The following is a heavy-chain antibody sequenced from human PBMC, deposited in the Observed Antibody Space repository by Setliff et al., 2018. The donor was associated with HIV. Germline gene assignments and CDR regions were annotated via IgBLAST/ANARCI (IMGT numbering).Heavy chain of an antibody. V-gene: IGHV1-69*13. J-gene: IGHJ5*02. CDR3: VGLGHSFSYRWWFDP. CDR2: IIPIFGPT. D-gene: IGHD5-18*01. Sequence: ASVKVSCKGSGGTFSSYAISWVRQAPGQGLEWMGGIIPIFGPTNYAQKFQGRLTITADEPTSTAYMELSSLRSEDTAVYYCVGLGHSFSYRWWFDPWGQGTLVTVSS. CDR1: GGTFSSYA.